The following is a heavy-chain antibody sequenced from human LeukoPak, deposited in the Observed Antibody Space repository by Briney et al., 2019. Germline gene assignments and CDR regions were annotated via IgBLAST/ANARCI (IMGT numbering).Heavy chain of an antibody. V-gene: IGHV3-11*05. CDR1: GFTFSDYY. D-gene: IGHD3-22*01. J-gene: IGHJ4*02. CDR2: ISSSSSYT. Sequence: GGSLRLSCAASGFTFSDYYMSWIRQAPGKGLEWVSYISSSSSYTNYADSVKGRFTISRDNAKNSLYLQMNSLNTEDTAVYYCARASPDSSGHYYFDYWGQGTLVTVSS. CDR3: ARASPDSSGHYYFDY.